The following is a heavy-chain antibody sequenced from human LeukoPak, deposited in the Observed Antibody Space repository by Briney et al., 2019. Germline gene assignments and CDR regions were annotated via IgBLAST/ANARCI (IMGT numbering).Heavy chain of an antibody. D-gene: IGHD2-2*01. J-gene: IGHJ4*02. CDR2: ISGSGGST. CDR3: AKGSCSSTSCYYVEDC. V-gene: IGHV3-23*01. CDR1: GFTFSSYA. Sequence: GGSLRLSCAASGFTFSSYAMSWVRQAPGKGLEWVSAISGSGGSTYYADSVKGRFTISRDNSKNTLYLQMNSLRAEDTAVYYCAKGSCSSTSCYYVEDCWGQGTLVTVSS.